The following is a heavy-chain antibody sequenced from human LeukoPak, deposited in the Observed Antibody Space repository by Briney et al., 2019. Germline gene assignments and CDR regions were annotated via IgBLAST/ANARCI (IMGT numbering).Heavy chain of an antibody. CDR1: GGSLSSSSWY. D-gene: IGHD6-19*01. CDR2: IYYSGYT. CDR3: ARHLYTSGWVSYFDY. Sequence: PSETLSLTCTVSGGSLSSSSWYWGWVRQPPGKGLGWNADIYYSGYTYQNPSLKSRVTISVDTSKNQFSMKLSSVTAADTAVYYCARHLYTSGWVSYFDYWGQGTLVTVSS. J-gene: IGHJ4*02. V-gene: IGHV4-39*01.